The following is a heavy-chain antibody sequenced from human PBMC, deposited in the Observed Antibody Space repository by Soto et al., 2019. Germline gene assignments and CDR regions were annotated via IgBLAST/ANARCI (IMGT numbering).Heavy chain of an antibody. CDR1: GGSVSSSGDC. Sequence: QVQLQESGPGVVKPSQTLSLTCTVSGGSVSSSGDCWSWIRQHPGRGLEWIGYIYSSGSAYYNSSLKSRRSISLDTSKNQFSLTLSSVTAADTAMYYCERYYYHSGIHRYFDQWGQGTLVTVSS. CDR2: IYSSGSA. V-gene: IGHV4-31*03. D-gene: IGHD3-10*01. CDR3: ERYYYHSGIHRYFDQ. J-gene: IGHJ4*02.